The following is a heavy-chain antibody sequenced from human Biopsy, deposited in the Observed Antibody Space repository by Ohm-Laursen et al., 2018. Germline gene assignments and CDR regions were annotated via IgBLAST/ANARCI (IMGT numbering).Heavy chain of an antibody. Sequence: ASVKVSCKASGFTFTQFFIHWIRQAPGQGLVWMGVVKASDGTKRYAHEFQGRVTMTRDTSTNTAYVELSSLTYEDTATYYCTREAAYNFVIEPPGAHWGQGPPVTASS. D-gene: IGHD5-24*01. CDR1: GFTFTQFF. J-gene: IGHJ4*02. V-gene: IGHV1-46*01. CDR2: VKASDGTK. CDR3: TREAAYNFVIEPPGAH.